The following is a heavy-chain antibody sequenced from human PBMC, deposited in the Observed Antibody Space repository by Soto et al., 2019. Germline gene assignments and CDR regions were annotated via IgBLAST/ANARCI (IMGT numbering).Heavy chain of an antibody. Sequence: SETLSLTCAVSGGSISSSNWWSWVRQPPGKGLEWIGEIYHSGSTNYNPSLKSRVTISVDKSKNQFSLKLSSVTAADTAVYYCARHRSSSWGTVDYYYGMDVWGQGPTGTVSS. J-gene: IGHJ6*02. V-gene: IGHV4-4*02. CDR1: GGSISSSNW. CDR3: ARHRSSSWGTVDYYYGMDV. D-gene: IGHD6-13*01. CDR2: IYHSGST.